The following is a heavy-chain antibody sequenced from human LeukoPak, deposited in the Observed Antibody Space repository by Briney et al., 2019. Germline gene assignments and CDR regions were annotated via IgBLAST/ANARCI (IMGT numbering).Heavy chain of an antibody. J-gene: IGHJ4*02. D-gene: IGHD6-19*01. V-gene: IGHV4-59*01. CDR1: GGSISSYY. CDR3: ARDAVTGYSSGWYTPFPVDN. Sequence: SETLSLTCTVSGGSISSYYWSWIRQPPGKGLEWIGYIYYSGSTNYNPSLKSRVTISVDTSKNQFSLKLSSVTAADTAVYYCARDAVTGYSSGWYTPFPVDNWGQGTLVTVSS. CDR2: IYYSGST.